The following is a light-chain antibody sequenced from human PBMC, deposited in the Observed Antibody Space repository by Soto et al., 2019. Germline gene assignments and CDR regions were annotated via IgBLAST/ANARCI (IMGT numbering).Light chain of an antibody. Sequence: QSALTQPASVSGSPGQSITISCTGTSSDVGAYDFVSWYQQHPDKAPKLMIYDVSNRPSGVSDRFSGSKSGNTASLTISGLLAEDEADYYCTSYTSSNTLYVFGTGTKLT. J-gene: IGLJ1*01. CDR3: TSYTSSNTLYV. CDR2: DVS. CDR1: SSDVGAYDF. V-gene: IGLV2-14*01.